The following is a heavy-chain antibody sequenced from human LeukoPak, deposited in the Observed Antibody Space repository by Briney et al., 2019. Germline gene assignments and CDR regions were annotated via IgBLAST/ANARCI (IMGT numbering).Heavy chain of an antibody. V-gene: IGHV3-23*01. CDR3: ARDRPNYHESNGHYYDRDGDH. D-gene: IGHD3-22*01. Sequence: GGSVRLSCAASGFTFNIYAMSWVRLAPGKGLQWVASMCGSAGCTFYADSVEGRFTISRDNSKNILYLEMNSLRAEDTAIYYCARDRPNYHESNGHYYDRDGDHWGQGTPVTVSS. J-gene: IGHJ5*02. CDR2: MCGSAGCT. CDR1: GFTFNIYA.